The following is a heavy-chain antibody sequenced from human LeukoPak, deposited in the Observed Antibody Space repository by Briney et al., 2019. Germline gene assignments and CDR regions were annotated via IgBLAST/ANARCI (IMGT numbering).Heavy chain of an antibody. D-gene: IGHD1-1*01. Sequence: SVTVSCKASVGTFSSYAISWVRQAPGQGREWMGRIIPIFGTANYAQKFQGRVTITADKSTSTAYMELSSLRSEDTAVYYCAGVTPPPYNWNDGGYMDVWGKGTTVTVSS. CDR3: AGVTPPPYNWNDGGYMDV. J-gene: IGHJ6*03. V-gene: IGHV1-69*06. CDR1: VGTFSSYA. CDR2: IIPIFGTA.